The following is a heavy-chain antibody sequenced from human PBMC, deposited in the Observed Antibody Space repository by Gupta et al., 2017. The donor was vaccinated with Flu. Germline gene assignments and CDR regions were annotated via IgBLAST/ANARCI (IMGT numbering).Heavy chain of an antibody. CDR3: ARHLGLASSYMDV. Sequence: EVQLVQSGAEVKKPGESLKISCKASGYSFIDYWIGWVRQMPGKGLEWVGVIYPSDSDIKYNPSFQGHVTISADKSISTAYLQWSSLKASDTAMYYCARHLGLASSYMDVWGKGTTVTVSS. D-gene: IGHD3-16*01. V-gene: IGHV5-51*01. J-gene: IGHJ6*03. CDR1: GYSFIDYW. CDR2: IYPSDSDI.